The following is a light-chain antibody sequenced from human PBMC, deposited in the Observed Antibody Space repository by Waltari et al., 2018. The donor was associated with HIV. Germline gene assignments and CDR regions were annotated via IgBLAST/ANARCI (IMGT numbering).Light chain of an antibody. CDR3: QSADSSAFVV. V-gene: IGLV3-25*03. Sequence: SYELTQPPSVSVSPGQTARITCSGDALPKQYAYWYQQKPGQAPVLVKYKDSERPSGIPERFSGSTSGTTVTLTISGVQAEDEADYYCQSADSSAFVVFGGGTKLTVL. CDR1: ALPKQY. J-gene: IGLJ2*01. CDR2: KDS.